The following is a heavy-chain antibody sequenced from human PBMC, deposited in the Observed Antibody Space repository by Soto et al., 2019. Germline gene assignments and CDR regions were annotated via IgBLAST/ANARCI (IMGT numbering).Heavy chain of an antibody. CDR2: IYCSGST. V-gene: IGHV4-59*01. D-gene: IGHD3-3*01. J-gene: IGHJ4*02. CDR1: GGPISSYY. Sequence: SETLWLTCTVSGGPISSYYWSWIRPPQGKVLEWIGYIYCSGSTHYNPSLKSRATISVATSKNQFSLKLSSVTAADTAAYYCARHYDFWSEYYFDYWGLGTRLPV. CDR3: ARHYDFWSEYYFDY.